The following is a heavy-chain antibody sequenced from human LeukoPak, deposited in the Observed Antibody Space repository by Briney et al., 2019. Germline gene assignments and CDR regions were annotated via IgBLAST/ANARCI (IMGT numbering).Heavy chain of an antibody. CDR1: GFTFSSYS. CDR2: ISSSSSYI. Sequence: PGGSLRLSCAASGFTFSSYSMNWVRQALGKGLEWVSSISSSSSYIYYADSVKGRFTISRDNAKNSLYLQMNSLRAEDTAVYYCARDSSGINWFDPWGQGTLVTVSS. CDR3: ARDSSGINWFDP. D-gene: IGHD6-19*01. V-gene: IGHV3-21*01. J-gene: IGHJ5*02.